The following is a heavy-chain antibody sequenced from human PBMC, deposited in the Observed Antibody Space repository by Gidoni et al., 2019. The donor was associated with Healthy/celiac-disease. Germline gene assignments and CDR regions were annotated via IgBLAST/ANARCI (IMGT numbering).Heavy chain of an antibody. CDR3: ARRGDYYDSSGYLLYFDY. D-gene: IGHD3-22*01. V-gene: IGHV4-39*01. J-gene: IGHJ4*02. CDR2: IYYSGST. CDR1: GGSISSSSYY. Sequence: QLQLQESCPGLVKPSETLSLTCTVSGGSISSSSYYWGWIRQPPGKGLEWIGSIYYSGSTYYNPSLKSRVTISVDTSKNQFSLKLSSVTAADTAVYYCARRGDYYDSSGYLLYFDYWGQGTLVTVSS.